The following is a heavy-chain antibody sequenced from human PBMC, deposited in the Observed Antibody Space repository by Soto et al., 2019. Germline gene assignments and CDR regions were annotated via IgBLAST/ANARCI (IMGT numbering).Heavy chain of an antibody. Sequence: ASVKVSCKASGYSFTDYHIHWVRQAPGQGLEWLGRINPKSGGTSTAQKFQGWVTMTTDTPISTASMELTRLTSDDTAIYYCARGDSTDCSNGVCFFFYNHDMDVWGQGTTVTVS. CDR2: INPKSGGT. V-gene: IGHV1-2*04. CDR3: ARGDSTDCSNGVCFFFYNHDMDV. J-gene: IGHJ6*02. D-gene: IGHD2-8*01. CDR1: GYSFTDYH.